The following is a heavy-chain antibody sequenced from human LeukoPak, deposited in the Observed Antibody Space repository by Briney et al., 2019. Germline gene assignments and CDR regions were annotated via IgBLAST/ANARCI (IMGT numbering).Heavy chain of an antibody. Sequence: SETLSVTCAVYGASFSDYYWSWIRQPPGKGLEWIGEVNHSGNTNYSPSLKSRVTISVDTTKKQFSLSLKSVNPEDTAVYYCARQIKSDYYGSGSYSLDDWGQGILVTVSS. J-gene: IGHJ4*01. V-gene: IGHV4-34*01. CDR1: GASFSDYY. D-gene: IGHD3-10*01. CDR2: VNHSGNT. CDR3: ARQIKSDYYGSGSYSLDD.